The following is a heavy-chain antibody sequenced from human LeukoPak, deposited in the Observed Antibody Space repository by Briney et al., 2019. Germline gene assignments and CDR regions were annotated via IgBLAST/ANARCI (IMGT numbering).Heavy chain of an antibody. CDR3: ARLTVSVGKDAFDI. CDR1: GYSISSGYY. V-gene: IGHV4-38-2*01. CDR2: VYHSGST. Sequence: AETLSLTCAVSGYSISSGYYWGWIRQPPGKGLEWIGSVYHSGSTYYNPSLKSRVTISVDTSKNQFSLKMSCVTAADTAVYYCARLTVSVGKDAFDIWGQGTMVTVSS. D-gene: IGHD1-26*01. J-gene: IGHJ3*02.